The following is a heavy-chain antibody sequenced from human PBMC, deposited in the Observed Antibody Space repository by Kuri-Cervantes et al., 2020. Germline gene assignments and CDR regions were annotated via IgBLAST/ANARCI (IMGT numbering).Heavy chain of an antibody. J-gene: IGHJ4*02. CDR1: GFTFSSYW. CDR3: ARDMELLGLDY. CDR2: IKQDGSEK. D-gene: IGHD1-26*01. Sequence: GGSLRLSCAASGFTFSSYWMSWVRQAPGKGLEWVANIKQDGSEKYYVDSVKGRFTISRDNSKNTLYLQMNSLRAEDTAVYYCARDMELLGLDYWGQGTLVTVSS. V-gene: IGHV3-7*01.